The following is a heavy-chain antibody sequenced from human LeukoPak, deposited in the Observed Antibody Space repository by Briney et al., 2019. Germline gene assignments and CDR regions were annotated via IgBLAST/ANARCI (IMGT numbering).Heavy chain of an antibody. D-gene: IGHD4-17*01. Sequence: PSETLSLTCTVSGGSISSSSYYWGWIRQPPGKGLEWIGSIYYSGSTYYNPSLKSRVTISVDTSKYQFSLKLSSVTAADTAVYYCARGIVATVTKGGPEAWYFDLWGRGTLVTVSS. J-gene: IGHJ2*01. V-gene: IGHV4-39*07. CDR1: GGSISSSSYY. CDR2: IYYSGST. CDR3: ARGIVATVTKGGPEAWYFDL.